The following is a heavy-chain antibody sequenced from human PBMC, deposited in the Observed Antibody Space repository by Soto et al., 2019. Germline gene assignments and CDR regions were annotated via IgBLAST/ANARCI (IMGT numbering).Heavy chain of an antibody. CDR2: ISSSSDNI. CDR3: ARDKGYCSSNSCYYDYYMEV. J-gene: IGHJ6*03. D-gene: IGHD2-2*01. CDR1: GFVFSSYH. Sequence: EVQLVESGGGLVQPGGSPRLSCAASGFVFSSYHMNWVRQAPWKWLEWISYISSSSDNIYDADSVRCRFTISIDNAKNSLYLQMNSLRAEDTAVYYCARDKGYCSSNSCYYDYYMEVWGKGTTVTVSS. V-gene: IGHV3-48*01.